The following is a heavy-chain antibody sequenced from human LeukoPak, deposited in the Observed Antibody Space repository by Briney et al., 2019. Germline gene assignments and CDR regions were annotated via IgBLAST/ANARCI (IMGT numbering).Heavy chain of an antibody. D-gene: IGHD3-22*01. CDR3: AKGGTYYYDSSGLKIDY. J-gene: IGHJ4*02. CDR2: ISWNSGSI. CDR1: GFTFDDYA. V-gene: IGHV3-9*01. Sequence: GRSLRLSCAASGFTFDDYAMHWVRQAPGKVLEWVSGISWNSGSIGYADPVKGRFTISRDNAKNSLYLQMNSLRAEDTALYYCAKGGTYYYDSSGLKIDYWGQGTLVTVSS.